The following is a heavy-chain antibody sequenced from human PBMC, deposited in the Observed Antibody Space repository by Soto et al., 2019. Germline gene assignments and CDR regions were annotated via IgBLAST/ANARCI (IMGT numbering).Heavy chain of an antibody. CDR3: ARDLGSGSYYYGIDV. D-gene: IGHD1-26*01. CDR1: GFTFSSYW. CDR2: IKQDGSEK. V-gene: IGHV3-7*01. J-gene: IGHJ6*02. Sequence: GGSLRLSCAASGFTFSSYWMSWVRQAPGKGLEWVANIKQDGSEKYYVDSVKGRFTISRDNAKNSLYLQMNSLRAEDTAVYYCARDLGSGSYYYGIDVWGQGTPVTVSS.